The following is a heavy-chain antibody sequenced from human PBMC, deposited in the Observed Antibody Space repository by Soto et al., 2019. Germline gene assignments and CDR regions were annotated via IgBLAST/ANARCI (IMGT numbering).Heavy chain of an antibody. J-gene: IGHJ4*02. CDR2: INPNSGGT. CDR3: AGVWGAPPPSYFDY. Sequence: ASVKVSCKASGYTFTGYYMHWVRQAPGQGLEWMGWINPNSGGTNYAQKFQGRVTMTRDTSISTAYMELSRLRSDDTAVYYCAGVWGAPPPSYFDYWGQGTLVTVSS. V-gene: IGHV1-2*02. CDR1: GYTFTGYY. D-gene: IGHD3-16*01.